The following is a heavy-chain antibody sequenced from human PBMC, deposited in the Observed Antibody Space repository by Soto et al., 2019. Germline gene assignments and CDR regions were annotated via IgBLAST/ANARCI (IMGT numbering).Heavy chain of an antibody. CDR1: GGSISSGDYY. J-gene: IGHJ3*02. CDR2: IYYSGST. Sequence: SETLSLTCTVSGGSISSGDYYWSWIRQPPGKGPEWIGYIYYSGSTYHNPSLKSRVTISVDTSKNQFSLKLSSVTAADTAVYYCAREVITIFGVVINGIHDAFDIWGQGTMVAVSS. D-gene: IGHD3-3*01. CDR3: AREVITIFGVVINGIHDAFDI. V-gene: IGHV4-30-4*01.